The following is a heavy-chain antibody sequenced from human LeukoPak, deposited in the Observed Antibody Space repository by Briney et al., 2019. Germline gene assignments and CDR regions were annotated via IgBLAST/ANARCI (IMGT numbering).Heavy chain of an antibody. CDR1: RFTFSSYV. D-gene: IGHD6-13*01. V-gene: IGHV3-23*01. Sequence: AGGSLRLSCAASRFTFSSYVMSWVRQAPGKGLEWVSAISDSGGSTYYADSVKGRFTISRDNSKNTLYLQMNSLRAEDTAVYYCARVRRGIAAAGTSYYYYYYMDVWGKGTTVTVSS. CDR2: ISDSGGST. CDR3: ARVRRGIAAAGTSYYYYYYMDV. J-gene: IGHJ6*03.